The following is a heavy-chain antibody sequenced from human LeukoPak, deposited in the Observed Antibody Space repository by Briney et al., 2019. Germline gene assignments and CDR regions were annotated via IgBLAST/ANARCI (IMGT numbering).Heavy chain of an antibody. J-gene: IGHJ6*02. D-gene: IGHD1-26*01. CDR3: VRHIKPAGPWDGMDV. CDR1: GYTFTSYG. Sequence: WASVNVSCKASGYTFTSYGISWVRQAPGQGLEWVAWISAYNSNKNSAEKFQGRVTMTIDTSTSTAYMELRSLKSDDTAVYYCVRHIKPAGPWDGMDVWGQGTTVIVSS. V-gene: IGHV1-18*04. CDR2: ISAYNSNK.